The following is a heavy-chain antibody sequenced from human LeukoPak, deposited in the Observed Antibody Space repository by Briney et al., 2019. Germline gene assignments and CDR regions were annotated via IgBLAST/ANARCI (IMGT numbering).Heavy chain of an antibody. D-gene: IGHD1-26*01. CDR1: GYSFTSYW. Sequence: GESLQISCKGSGYSFTSYWIGWVRQMPGKGLEWMGIIYPGDSDTRCSPSFQGQVTISADKSISTAYLQWSSLKASDTAMYYCARRLRVGAYPWGSSEFDYWGQGTLVTVSS. CDR2: IYPGDSDT. CDR3: ARRLRVGAYPWGSSEFDY. V-gene: IGHV5-51*01. J-gene: IGHJ4*02.